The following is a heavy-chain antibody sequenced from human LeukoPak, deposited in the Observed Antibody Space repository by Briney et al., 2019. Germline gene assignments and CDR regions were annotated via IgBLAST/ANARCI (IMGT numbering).Heavy chain of an antibody. J-gene: IGHJ4*02. CDR3: ARTRYCSGISCFYAN. V-gene: IGHV3-23*03. Sequence: GGSLRLSCAASGFTLSIYAMTWVRQAPGKGLEWVSVINSGGNSTYYADSVKGRFTISRDNSKNTLYLQMSSLKAEDTAVYYCARTRYCSGISCFYANWGQGTLVTVSS. CDR2: INSGGNST. CDR1: GFTLSIYA. D-gene: IGHD2-2*01.